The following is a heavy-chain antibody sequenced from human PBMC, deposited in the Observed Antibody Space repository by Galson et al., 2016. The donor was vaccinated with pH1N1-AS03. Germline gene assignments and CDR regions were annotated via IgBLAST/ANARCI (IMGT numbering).Heavy chain of an antibody. CDR2: VSDSGGAT. CDR1: GFTLSGSA. J-gene: IGHJ4*02. V-gene: IGHV3-23*01. CDR3: AKGLTIAGSTYHFAS. D-gene: IGHD1-20*01. Sequence: SLRLPCAASGFTLSGSALRWVRQAPGKGLEWVTLVSDSGGATCYAASVQGRFPISSDNYKTTLSLQMNSLGVEDTAIYYCAKGLTIAGSTYHFASWGQGTLVTVSS.